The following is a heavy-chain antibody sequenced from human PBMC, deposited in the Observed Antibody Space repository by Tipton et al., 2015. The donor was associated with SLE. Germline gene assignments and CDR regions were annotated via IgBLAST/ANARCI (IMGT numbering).Heavy chain of an antibody. CDR2: ISSSSSYI. CDR1: GFTFSSYA. J-gene: IGHJ3*02. Sequence: SLRLSCAASGFTFSSYAMSWVRQAPGKGLEWVSSISSSSSYIYYADSVKGRFTISRDNAKNSLYLQMNSLRAEDTAVYYCAKVYSSSWPDAFDIWGQGTMVTVSS. D-gene: IGHD6-13*01. CDR3: AKVYSSSWPDAFDI. V-gene: IGHV3-21*01.